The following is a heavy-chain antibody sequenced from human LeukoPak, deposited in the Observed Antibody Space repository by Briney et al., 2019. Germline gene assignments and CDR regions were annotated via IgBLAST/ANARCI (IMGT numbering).Heavy chain of an antibody. J-gene: IGHJ4*02. CDR1: GFTFSSYG. V-gene: IGHV3-30*18. CDR3: AKDLSGTWSGGYDSSGD. Sequence: TGRSLILSCAASGFTFSSYGMHWVRQAPGKGLEWVAVISYDGSNKYYEDSVKGRFTISRDNSKNTLYLQMNSLRAEDTAVYYCAKDLSGTWSGGYDSSGDWGQGTLVTVSS. CDR2: ISYDGSNK. D-gene: IGHD3-22*01.